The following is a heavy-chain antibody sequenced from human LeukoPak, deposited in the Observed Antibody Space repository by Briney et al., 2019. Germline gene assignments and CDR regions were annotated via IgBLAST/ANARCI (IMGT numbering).Heavy chain of an antibody. D-gene: IGHD3-10*01. CDR2: INQDVSEK. V-gene: IGHV3-7*01. CDR1: GFTFTTYW. J-gene: IGHJ4*02. CDR3: AKVAKYYYGSETYYFFEH. Sequence: GGSLRLSCAASGFTFTTYWMSWVRQAPGKGLEWVANINQDVSEKYFVDSVKGRFTISRENAKNSLYLQMNSLRVEDTAVYYCAKVAKYYYGSETYYFFEHWGQGTPVTASS.